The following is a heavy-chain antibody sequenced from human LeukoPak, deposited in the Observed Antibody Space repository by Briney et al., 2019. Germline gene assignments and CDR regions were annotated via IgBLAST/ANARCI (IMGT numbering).Heavy chain of an antibody. CDR3: AKGSSSSRPYYFDY. Sequence: PGGSLRLSCAASGFTFSNYGMSWVRQAPGKGLEWVSAITDSGDDTYHADSVKGRFTISRDNSKNTLYLQMNSLRVEDTAIYYCAKGSSSSRPYYFDYWGQGTLVTVSS. J-gene: IGHJ4*02. D-gene: IGHD6-6*01. CDR2: ITDSGDDT. CDR1: GFTFSNYG. V-gene: IGHV3-23*01.